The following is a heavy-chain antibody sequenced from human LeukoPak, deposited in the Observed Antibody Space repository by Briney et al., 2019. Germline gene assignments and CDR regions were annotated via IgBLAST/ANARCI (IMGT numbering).Heavy chain of an antibody. Sequence: GGSLRLSCAASGFTFSSYGMHWVRQAPGKGLEWVAVVSYGGSNKYYEDSVKGRFTISRDNSKNTLYLQMNSLRAEDTAVYCCAKDGEQLERRPQWFDPWGQGTPVTVSS. CDR2: VSYGGSNK. D-gene: IGHD1-1*01. CDR3: AKDGEQLERRPQWFDP. CDR1: GFTFSSYG. J-gene: IGHJ5*02. V-gene: IGHV3-30*18.